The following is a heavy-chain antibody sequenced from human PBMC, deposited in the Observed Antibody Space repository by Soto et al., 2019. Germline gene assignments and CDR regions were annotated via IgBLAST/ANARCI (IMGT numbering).Heavy chain of an antibody. CDR1: GGSFSGYY. J-gene: IGHJ6*03. CDR2: INHSGST. V-gene: IGHV4-34*01. D-gene: IGHD2-2*01. Sequence: SETLSLTCAVYGGSFSGYYWSWIRQPPGKGLEWIGEINHSGSTNYNPSLKSRVTISVDTSKNQFSLKLSSVTAADTAVYYCARGNEGYCSSTSCLYMDVWGKGTTVTVSS. CDR3: ARGNEGYCSSTSCLYMDV.